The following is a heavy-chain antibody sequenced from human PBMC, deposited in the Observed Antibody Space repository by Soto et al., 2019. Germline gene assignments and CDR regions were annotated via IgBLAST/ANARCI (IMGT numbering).Heavy chain of an antibody. D-gene: IGHD3-16*02. CDR3: ARETTGYRYVDY. J-gene: IGHJ4*02. CDR1: GFTFSSYS. CDR2: ISSSSSYI. V-gene: IGHV3-21*01. Sequence: GGSLRLSCAASGFTFSSYSMNWVRQAPGKGLEWVSSISSSSSYIYYADSVKGRFTISRDNAKNSLYLQMNSLRAEDTAVYYCARETTGYRYVDYWGQGTLVTVSS.